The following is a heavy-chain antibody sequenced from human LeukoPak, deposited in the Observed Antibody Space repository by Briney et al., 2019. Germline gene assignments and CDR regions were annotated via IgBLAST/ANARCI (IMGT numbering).Heavy chain of an antibody. D-gene: IGHD2-8*01. Sequence: PGGSLRLSCAASGFTFSNYEMNWVRQAPGKGLEWISYISSSGSLIYYSDSVKGRLTISRDNAKNSLYLHMNSLRAEDTAVYYCATVTVYGVWGQGTLVTVSS. CDR3: ATVTVYGV. J-gene: IGHJ4*02. CDR2: ISSSGSLI. V-gene: IGHV3-48*03. CDR1: GFTFSNYE.